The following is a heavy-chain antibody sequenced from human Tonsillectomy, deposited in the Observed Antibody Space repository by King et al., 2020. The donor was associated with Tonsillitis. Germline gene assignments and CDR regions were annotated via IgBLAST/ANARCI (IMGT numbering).Heavy chain of an antibody. J-gene: IGHJ5*02. D-gene: IGHD2-2*01. Sequence: QLVQSGAEVKKPGSSVKVSCKASGGTFSSYAISWVRQAPGQGLEWMGGIIPIFGTANYAQKFQGRVTITADESTSTAYMELSSLRSEDTAVYYCARDPPRDIVVVPAAIGGNWFDPWGQGTLVTVSS. CDR1: GGTFSSYA. CDR2: IIPIFGTA. CDR3: ARDPPRDIVVVPAAIGGNWFDP. V-gene: IGHV1-69*01.